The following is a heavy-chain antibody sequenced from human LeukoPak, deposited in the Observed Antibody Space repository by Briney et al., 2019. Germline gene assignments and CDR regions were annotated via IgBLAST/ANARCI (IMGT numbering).Heavy chain of an antibody. Sequence: VSVKVSCKASGYMFTNYDINWVRQATGQGLEWMGWMSPNSGDTGYSQKLQGRVTMTRDTSISTAYMELSSLRSEDTAVYYCARGRGVGATTLDYWGQGTLVTVSS. V-gene: IGHV1-8*01. J-gene: IGHJ4*02. CDR3: ARGRGVGATTLDY. CDR2: MSPNSGDT. CDR1: GYMFTNYD. D-gene: IGHD1-26*01.